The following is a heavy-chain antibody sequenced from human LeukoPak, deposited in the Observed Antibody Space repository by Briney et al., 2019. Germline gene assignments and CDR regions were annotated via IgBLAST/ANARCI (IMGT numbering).Heavy chain of an antibody. J-gene: IGHJ5*02. CDR1: GGSFSGYY. D-gene: IGHD3-22*01. V-gene: IGHV4-34*01. Sequence: KPSETLPLTCAVYGGSFSGYYWSWIRQPPGKGLEWIGEINHSGSTNYNPSLKSRVTISVDTSKNQFSLKLSSVTAADTAVYYCAVDAGPYYYDSSGAPWGQGTLVTVSS. CDR2: INHSGST. CDR3: AVDAGPYYYDSSGAP.